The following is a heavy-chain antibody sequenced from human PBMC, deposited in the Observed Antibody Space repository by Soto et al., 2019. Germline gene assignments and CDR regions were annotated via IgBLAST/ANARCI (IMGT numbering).Heavy chain of an antibody. J-gene: IGHJ5*02. V-gene: IGHV3-53*04. CDR1: GFTVSSNY. CDR3: ARGQDCGGDCPNWFDP. D-gene: IGHD2-21*02. CDR2: IYSGGST. Sequence: EVQLVEFGGGLVQPGGSLRLSCAASGFTVSSNYMSWVRQAPGKGLEWVSVIYSGGSTYYADSVKGRFTISRHNSKNTLYLQMNSLRAEDTAVYYCARGQDCGGDCPNWFDPWGQGTLVTVSS.